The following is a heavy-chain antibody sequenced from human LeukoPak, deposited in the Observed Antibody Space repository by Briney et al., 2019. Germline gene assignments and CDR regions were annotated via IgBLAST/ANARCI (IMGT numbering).Heavy chain of an antibody. Sequence: PGGSLRLSCAASGFTFNSYVMHWVRQAPGKGLEWVAVISYDGSNKYYADSVKGRFTISRDNSKNTLYLQMNSLRAEDTAVYYCAKPLVDIVVVPAATSALDAFDIWGQGTMVTVSS. CDR1: GFTFNSYV. CDR2: ISYDGSNK. J-gene: IGHJ3*02. V-gene: IGHV3-30*18. D-gene: IGHD2-2*01. CDR3: AKPLVDIVVVPAATSALDAFDI.